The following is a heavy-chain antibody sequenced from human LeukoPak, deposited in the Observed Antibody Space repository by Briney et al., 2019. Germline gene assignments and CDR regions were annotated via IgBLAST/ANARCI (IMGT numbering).Heavy chain of an antibody. CDR2: INYDGTST. D-gene: IGHD2-2*01. Sequence: PGGSLRLSCVASGFTFGSYWMHWVRQAPGKGPVWVSRINYDGTSTTYADSVKGRFTVSRDNGKKTVSLQINSLRPDDTAVYYCAREASTAFDYWGQGTLVTVSS. J-gene: IGHJ4*02. CDR3: AREASTAFDY. CDR1: GFTFGSYW. V-gene: IGHV3-74*01.